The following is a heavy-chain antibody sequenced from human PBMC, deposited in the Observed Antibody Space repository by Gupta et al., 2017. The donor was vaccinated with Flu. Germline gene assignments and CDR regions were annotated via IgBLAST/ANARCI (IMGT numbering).Heavy chain of an antibody. D-gene: IGHD2-15*01. Sequence: QVQLVESGGGVVQPGRSLRLSCAASGFIFSDYGIHWVRQAPGKGLEWVAVISYDGSYKYYGDSVKGRFTISRDNSKNTLYLEMNSLRPDDTAMYYCARDQREYCSGGDCYPQILDFWGQGSLGTVS. V-gene: IGHV3-30*03. CDR2: ISYDGSYK. CDR1: GFIFSDYG. J-gene: IGHJ4*02. CDR3: ARDQREYCSGGDCYPQILDF.